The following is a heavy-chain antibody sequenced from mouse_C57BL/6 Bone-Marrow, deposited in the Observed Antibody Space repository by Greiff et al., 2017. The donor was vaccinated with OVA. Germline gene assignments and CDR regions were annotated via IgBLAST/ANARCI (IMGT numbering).Heavy chain of an antibody. V-gene: IGHV1-26*01. Sequence: VQLQQSGPELVKPGASVKISCKASGYTFTDYYMNWVKQSHGKSLEWIGDINPNNGGTSYKQKFKGKATLTVDKSSSTAYMELRSLTSEDSAVYYCAREGSSGYLFAYWGQGTLVTVSA. J-gene: IGHJ3*01. CDR1: GYTFTDYY. D-gene: IGHD3-2*02. CDR3: AREGSSGYLFAY. CDR2: INPNNGGT.